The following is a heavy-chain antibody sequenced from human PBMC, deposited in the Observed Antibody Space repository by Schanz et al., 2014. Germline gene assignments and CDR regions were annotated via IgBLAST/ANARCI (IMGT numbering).Heavy chain of an antibody. D-gene: IGHD6-13*01. J-gene: IGHJ4*02. CDR2: IKQDGSEA. CDR3: ARGHSSSWYRISHAFDY. Sequence: EVQLVESGGGLVQPGGSLRLSCAASGFTFSSSWMNWVRQPPGKGLEWVANIKQDGSEAYYVDSVKGRFTISRDNAKNSLDLQMSSLRAEDTAVYYCARGHSSSWYRISHAFDYWGQGTLVTVSS. V-gene: IGHV3-7*01. CDR1: GFTFSSSW.